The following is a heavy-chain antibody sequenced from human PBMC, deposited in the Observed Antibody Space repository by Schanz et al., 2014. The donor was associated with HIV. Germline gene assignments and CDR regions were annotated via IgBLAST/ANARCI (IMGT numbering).Heavy chain of an antibody. D-gene: IGHD3-10*01. CDR1: GFTFNYYG. Sequence: VQLVESGGGVVQPGRSLRLSCAASGFTFNYYGMHWVRQAPGKGLEWVGVIWYDGTNKYYADSVKGRFTISRDNSKNTVDLQMNSLRAEDTAVYYCAKAGGGPSPSYYGMDVWGQGTTVTVSS. J-gene: IGHJ6*02. V-gene: IGHV3-33*06. CDR3: AKAGGGPSPSYYGMDV. CDR2: IWYDGTNK.